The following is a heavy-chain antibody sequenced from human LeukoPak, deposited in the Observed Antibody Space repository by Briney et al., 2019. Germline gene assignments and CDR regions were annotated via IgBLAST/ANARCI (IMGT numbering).Heavy chain of an antibody. J-gene: IGHJ4*02. CDR2: IYTSGST. Sequence: SETLSLTCTVSGGSISSYYWSWIRQPAGKGLEWIGRIYTSGSTNYNPSLKSRVTMSVDTSKNQFSLKLSSVTAADTAVYYCAREAKLWFGELLFDYWGQGTLATVSS. V-gene: IGHV4-4*07. CDR1: GGSISSYY. D-gene: IGHD3-10*01. CDR3: AREAKLWFGELLFDY.